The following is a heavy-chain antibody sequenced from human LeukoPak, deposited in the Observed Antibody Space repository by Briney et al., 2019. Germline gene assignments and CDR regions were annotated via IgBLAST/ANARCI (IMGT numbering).Heavy chain of an antibody. Sequence: GGSLRLSCAASGFTFSSYGMSWVRQAPGKGLERVSAISGSGGSTYYADSVKGRFTISRDNSKNTLYLQMNSLRAEDTAVYYCAKRGIYDSSGYYFDYWGQGTLVTVSS. CDR2: ISGSGGST. CDR1: GFTFSSYG. J-gene: IGHJ4*02. V-gene: IGHV3-23*01. CDR3: AKRGIYDSSGYYFDY. D-gene: IGHD3-22*01.